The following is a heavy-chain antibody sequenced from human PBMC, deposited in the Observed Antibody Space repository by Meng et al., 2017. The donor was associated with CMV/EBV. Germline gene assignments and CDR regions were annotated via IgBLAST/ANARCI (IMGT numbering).Heavy chain of an antibody. J-gene: IGHJ4*02. Sequence: CKASVYTFTSYAMHWVRQAPGQRLEWMGWINAGNGNTKYSQKFQGRVTITRGTSASTAYMELSSLRSEDTAVYYCARDFSWDSSGYHYWGQGTLVTVSS. V-gene: IGHV1-3*01. CDR1: VYTFTSYA. CDR3: ARDFSWDSSGYHY. CDR2: INAGNGNT. D-gene: IGHD3-22*01.